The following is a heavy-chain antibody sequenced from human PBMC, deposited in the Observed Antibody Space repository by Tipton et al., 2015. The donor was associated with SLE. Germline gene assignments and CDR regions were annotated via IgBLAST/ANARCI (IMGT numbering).Heavy chain of an antibody. CDR1: GGSISSYY. V-gene: IGHV4-59*01. CDR2: IYYSGST. D-gene: IGHD6-13*01. CDR3: ARDRQPYFDY. J-gene: IGHJ4*02. Sequence: TLSLTCTVSGGSISSYYWSWIRQPPGKGPEWIGYIYYSGSTNYNPSLKSRVTISVDTSKNQFSLKLSSVTAADTAVYYCARDRQPYFDYWGQGTLVTVSS.